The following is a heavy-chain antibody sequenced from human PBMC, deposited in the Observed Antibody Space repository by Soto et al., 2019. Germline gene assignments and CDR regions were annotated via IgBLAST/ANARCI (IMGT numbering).Heavy chain of an antibody. Sequence: GASVKVSCKASGGTFSSYAISWVRQAPGQGLEWMGGIIPIFGTANYAQKFQGRVTITADESTSTAYMELSSLRSEDTAVYYCARDHGYCSGGSCYVLDDYWGQGTLVTVSS. CDR1: GGTFSSYA. J-gene: IGHJ4*02. V-gene: IGHV1-69*13. D-gene: IGHD2-15*01. CDR2: IIPIFGTA. CDR3: ARDHGYCSGGSCYVLDDY.